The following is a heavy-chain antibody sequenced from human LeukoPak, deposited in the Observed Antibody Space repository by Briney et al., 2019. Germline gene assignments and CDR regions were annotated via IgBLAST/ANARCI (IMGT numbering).Heavy chain of an antibody. Sequence: PSETLSLTSSFFFGALTPARFYWGWVPKAPPKGLEGIGDIYYSGDTSYNPSLQSRATISMDMSNNQFSLTLNSVTAADTAVYFCARVAEVYYDSSGYYLGYWGQGTLVTVSS. D-gene: IGHD3-22*01. CDR1: FGALTPARFY. V-gene: IGHV4-39*07. CDR3: ARVAEVYYDSSGYYLGY. J-gene: IGHJ4*02. CDR2: IYYSGDT.